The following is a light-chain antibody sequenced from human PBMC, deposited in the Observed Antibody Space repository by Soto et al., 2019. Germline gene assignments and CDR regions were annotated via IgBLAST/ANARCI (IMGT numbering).Light chain of an antibody. V-gene: IGKV3-20*01. CDR3: QQYGSSPRT. CDR1: QSVSSGY. CDR2: GAS. J-gene: IGKJ1*01. Sequence: EIVLTQSPGTLSLSPGERATLSCRASQSVSSGYLAWYQQKPGQAPRLLIYGASSRATGIPDRFSGSGSGTDFTLTIIRLEPEDFAVYYCQQYGSSPRTLGQLTKVNIK.